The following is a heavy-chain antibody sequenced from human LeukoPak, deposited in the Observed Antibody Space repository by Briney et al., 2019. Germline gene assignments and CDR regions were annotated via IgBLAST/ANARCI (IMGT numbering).Heavy chain of an antibody. CDR2: FYTSANT. J-gene: IGHJ6*03. V-gene: IGHV4-4*09. CDR3: ARHIGGGIEDMDV. CDR1: GDSVSGYY. Sequence: PSDTLSLTCTVSGDSVSGYYGSWIRQPPGKGLEWIGYFYTSANTNYNPSLKSRVTISVDTSRNQFFLKMSSVTAADTAVYYCARHIGGGIEDMDVWGKGTKVTVSS. D-gene: IGHD3-16*02.